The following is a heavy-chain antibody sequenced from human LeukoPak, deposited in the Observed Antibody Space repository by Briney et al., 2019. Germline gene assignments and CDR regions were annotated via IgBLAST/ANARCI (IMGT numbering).Heavy chain of an antibody. CDR2: IYSGDNT. CDR3: TRSNYGSGSYYPS. J-gene: IGHJ5*02. D-gene: IGHD3-10*01. V-gene: IGHV3-53*01. Sequence: GGSLRLSCAASGFTFSRNGMTWVRQAPGKGLEWVSIIYSGDNTYYADSVKGRFTISRDNSKNTLYLQMNSLRAEDTAVYYCTRSNYGSGSYYPSWGQGTLVTVSS. CDR1: GFTFSRNG.